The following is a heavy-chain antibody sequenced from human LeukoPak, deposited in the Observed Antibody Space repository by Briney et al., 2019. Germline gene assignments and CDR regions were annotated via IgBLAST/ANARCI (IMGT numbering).Heavy chain of an antibody. CDR1: GFTFSSYA. V-gene: IGHV3-23*01. CDR2: ISGSGGST. D-gene: IGHD5-18*01. CDR3: ANSRRGYSYDLGSWYFDY. Sequence: GGSPRLSCAASGFTFSSYAMSWVRQAPGKGLEWVSAISGSGGSTYYADSVKGRFTISRDNSKNTLYLQVNSLRAEDTAVYYCANSRRGYSYDLGSWYFDYWGQGTLVTVSS. J-gene: IGHJ4*02.